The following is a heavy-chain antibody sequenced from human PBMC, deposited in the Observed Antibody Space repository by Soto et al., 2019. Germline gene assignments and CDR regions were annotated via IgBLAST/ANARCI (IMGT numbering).Heavy chain of an antibody. J-gene: IGHJ4*02. CDR2: IYYSGRP. CDR3: ARVGGDDFGDSGGFDY. D-gene: IGHD4-17*01. V-gene: IGHV4-59*01. Sequence: PSETLSLTCTVSGGSIRDYFWTWIRPPHGRGLEWVGYIYYSGRPNYNPSLKRRVSISVDTSKIHFSLQLRAVTAADTAVYYCARVGGDDFGDSGGFDYWGQGTLVTVSS. CDR1: GGSIRDYF.